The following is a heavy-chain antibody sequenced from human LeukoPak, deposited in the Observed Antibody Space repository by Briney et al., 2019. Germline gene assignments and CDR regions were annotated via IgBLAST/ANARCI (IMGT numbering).Heavy chain of an antibody. Sequence: SETLSLTCTVSGGSISSYYWSWIRQPPGKGLEWIGYIYYSGSTNYNPSLKSRVTISVDTSKNQFSLKLSSVTAADTAVYYCARDDGRSDAFDIWGQGTMVTVSS. D-gene: IGHD5-24*01. V-gene: IGHV4-59*01. CDR2: IYYSGST. CDR1: GGSISSYY. J-gene: IGHJ3*02. CDR3: ARDDGRSDAFDI.